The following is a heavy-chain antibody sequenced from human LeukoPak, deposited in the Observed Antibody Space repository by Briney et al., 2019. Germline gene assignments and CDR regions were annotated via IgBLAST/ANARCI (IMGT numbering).Heavy chain of an antibody. CDR2: ISYDGGNK. V-gene: IGHV3-30*03. D-gene: IGHD3-3*01. J-gene: IGHJ6*02. CDR1: GFTFSSYG. Sequence: PGRSLRLSCAASGFTFSSYGMHWVRQAPGKGLEWVAVISYDGGNKYNADSVKGRFTISRDNAKNSLFLQMNSLRAEDTAVYYCASPHDCYFCAMDVWGQGTTVTVSS. CDR3: ASPHDCYFCAMDV.